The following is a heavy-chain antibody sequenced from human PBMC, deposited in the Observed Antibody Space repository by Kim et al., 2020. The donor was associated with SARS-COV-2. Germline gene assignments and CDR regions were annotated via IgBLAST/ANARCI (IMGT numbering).Heavy chain of an antibody. Sequence: APSGKGRLSVSREKSKNSLYLQMNSLKTEDTAVYYCARDTAAAMDVWGQGTTVTVSS. D-gene: IGHD6-25*01. J-gene: IGHJ6*02. CDR3: ARDTAAAMDV. V-gene: IGHV3-72*01.